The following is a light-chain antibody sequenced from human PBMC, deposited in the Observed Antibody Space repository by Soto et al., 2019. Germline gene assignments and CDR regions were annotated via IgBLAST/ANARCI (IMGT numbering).Light chain of an antibody. J-gene: IGKJ1*01. CDR1: QSIRDW. V-gene: IGKV1-5*03. Sequence: DIQMTQSPSTLSSSVGDRFTMTVLGSQSIRDWLAWYQQIPGKAPKLLIYKASNLETGVPSRFSGTGSGTEFTLIINGLQPDDFATYYCQQYHSDSLRTFGQGTKVDI. CDR2: KAS. CDR3: QQYHSDSLRT.